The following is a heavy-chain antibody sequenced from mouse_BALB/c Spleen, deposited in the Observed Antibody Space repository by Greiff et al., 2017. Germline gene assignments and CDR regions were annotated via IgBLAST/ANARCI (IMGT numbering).Heavy chain of an antibody. V-gene: IGHV3-6*02. D-gene: IGHD1-2*01. J-gene: IGHJ4*01. CDR3: ARTTATGAMDY. CDR2: ISYDGSN. Sequence: DVKLQESGPGLVKPSQSLSLTCSVTGYSITSGYYWNWIRQFPGNKLEWMGYISYDGSNNYNPSLKNRISITRDTSKNQFFLKLNSVTTEDTATYYCARTTATGAMDYWGQGTSVTVSS. CDR1: GYSITSGYY.